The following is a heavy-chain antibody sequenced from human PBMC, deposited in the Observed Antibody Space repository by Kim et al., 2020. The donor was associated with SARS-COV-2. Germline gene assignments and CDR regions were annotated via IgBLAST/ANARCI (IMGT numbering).Heavy chain of an antibody. CDR3: ARDWAGYSSGWYVGGYNWFDP. D-gene: IGHD6-19*01. V-gene: IGHV4-61*02. J-gene: IGHJ5*02. CDR1: GGSISSGSYY. Sequence: SETLSLTCTVSGGSISSGSYYWSWIRQPARKGLEWIGRIYTSGSTNYNPSLKSRVTISVDTSKNQFSLKLSSVTAADTAVYYCARDWAGYSSGWYVGGYNWFDPWCQGTLVTVSS. CDR2: IYTSGST.